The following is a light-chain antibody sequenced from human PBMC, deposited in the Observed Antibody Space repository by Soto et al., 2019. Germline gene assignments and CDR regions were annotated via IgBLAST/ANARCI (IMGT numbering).Light chain of an antibody. V-gene: IGKV1-33*01. Sequence: DIPMTQSPSSLSASVGDRVTITCQASQDISNYLNWYQQKPGKAPKLLIYDASNLETGVPSRFSGSGSGTDFTFTISSRQPEDIATYYCQQYDNPTWTFGQGTKVEIK. CDR1: QDISNY. CDR3: QQYDNPTWT. CDR2: DAS. J-gene: IGKJ1*01.